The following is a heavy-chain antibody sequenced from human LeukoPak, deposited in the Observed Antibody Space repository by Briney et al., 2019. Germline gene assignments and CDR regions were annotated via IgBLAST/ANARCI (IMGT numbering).Heavy chain of an antibody. CDR3: ARISSGWYRGAFDI. J-gene: IGHJ3*02. D-gene: IGHD6-19*01. CDR2: IYYSGNT. V-gene: IGHV4-59*01. Sequence: SETLSLTCSVSGGSISTYYWSWTRQPPGKGLEWIGYIYYSGNTNDNPSLKSRVTISVDTSKNQFSLKLSSVTAADTAVYYCARISSGWYRGAFDIWGHGTMVTVSS. CDR1: GGSISTYY.